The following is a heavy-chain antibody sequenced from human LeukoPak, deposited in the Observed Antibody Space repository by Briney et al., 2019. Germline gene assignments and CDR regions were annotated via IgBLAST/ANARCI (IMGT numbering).Heavy chain of an antibody. CDR3: ARSKVKWPNVFDY. J-gene: IGHJ4*02. CDR2: IYYSGST. V-gene: IGHV4-59*01. Sequence: SETLSLTCTVSGGSISSYYWSWIRQPPGKGLEWIGYIYYSGSTNYNPSLKSRVTISVDTSKNQFSLKLSSVTAADTAVYYCARSKVKWPNVFDYWGQGTLVTVSS. D-gene: IGHD5-18*01. CDR1: GGSISSYY.